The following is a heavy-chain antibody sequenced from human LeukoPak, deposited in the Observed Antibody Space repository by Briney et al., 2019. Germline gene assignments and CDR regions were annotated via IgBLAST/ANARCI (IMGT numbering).Heavy chain of an antibody. D-gene: IGHD3-10*01. CDR1: GFTFSNAW. Sequence: PGGSLRLSCAASGFTFSNAWMSWVRQAPGKGLEWVGRIKSKTDGGTTDYAAPVKGRFTISRDDSKNTLYLQMNSLKTEDTAVYYCTTEVTMVRGVIIGFDYWGQGTLVTVSS. CDR2: IKSKTDGGTT. J-gene: IGHJ4*02. CDR3: TTEVTMVRGVIIGFDY. V-gene: IGHV3-15*01.